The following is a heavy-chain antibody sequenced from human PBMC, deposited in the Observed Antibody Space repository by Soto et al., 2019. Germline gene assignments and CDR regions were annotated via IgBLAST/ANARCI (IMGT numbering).Heavy chain of an antibody. D-gene: IGHD5-18*01. CDR2: IYYSGTT. J-gene: IGHJ4*02. Sequence: TLSLTCTVSGGSIGSYFWSWIRQPPGKGLEWIGYIYYSGTTNYNPSLKSRVTISVDTSKNQFSLKLNSVTASDTAVYYCARGGNSSASTSFYFDYWGQGTLVTVSS. V-gene: IGHV4-59*12. CDR1: GGSIGSYF. CDR3: ARGGNSSASTSFYFDY.